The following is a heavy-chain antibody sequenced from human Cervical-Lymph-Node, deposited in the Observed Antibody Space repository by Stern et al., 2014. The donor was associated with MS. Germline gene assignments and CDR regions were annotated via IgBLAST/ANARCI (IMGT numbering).Heavy chain of an antibody. CDR3: ATLRSPSYHGMDV. J-gene: IGHJ6*02. V-gene: IGHV4-59*01. Sequence: QVQLQESGPGLVKPSETLSLTCTVSGGSISSYCWSWIRQSPGKGLEWLGYIYYSRSTNFNPSLNDRVSILADTSKNQVSLKLSSVTAADTAVYYCATLRSPSYHGMDVWGQGTTVTVSS. CDR1: GGSISSYC. D-gene: IGHD3-3*01. CDR2: IYYSRST.